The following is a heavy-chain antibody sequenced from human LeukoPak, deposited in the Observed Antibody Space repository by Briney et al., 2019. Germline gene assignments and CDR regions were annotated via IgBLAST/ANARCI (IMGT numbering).Heavy chain of an antibody. Sequence: PGGSLRLSCAASGFTFSSYSMNWVRQAPGKGLEWVSSISSSSSYIYYADSVKGRFTISRDNAKNSLYLQMNSLRAEDTAVYYCARDREQQRFVDYWGQGTLVTVSS. CDR2: ISSSSSYI. J-gene: IGHJ4*02. CDR1: GFTFSSYS. V-gene: IGHV3-21*01. D-gene: IGHD6-13*01. CDR3: ARDREQQRFVDY.